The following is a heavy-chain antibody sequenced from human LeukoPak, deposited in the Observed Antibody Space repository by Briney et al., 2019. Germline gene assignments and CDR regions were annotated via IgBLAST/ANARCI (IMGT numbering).Heavy chain of an antibody. V-gene: IGHV1-46*01. CDR2: INPSGDNR. Sequence: GASVKVSCKASGYTFSSYYMHWVRQAPGQGLEWMGIINPSGDNRSYAQKFQGRVTMTRDMSTSTVYMEVSSLRSDDTAVYYCAGAVTNLGVAIPAHWGQGTLVTVSS. J-gene: IGHJ4*02. CDR3: AGAVTNLGVAIPAH. D-gene: IGHD3-3*01. CDR1: GYTFSSYY.